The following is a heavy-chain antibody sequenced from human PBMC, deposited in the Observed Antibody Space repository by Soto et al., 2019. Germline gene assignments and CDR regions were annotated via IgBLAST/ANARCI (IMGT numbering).Heavy chain of an antibody. CDR3: AIAGGQCGGPTCYPHWFYA. Sequence: QLLESGGGLVQPGGSLRLSCAVSGFTFSGYAMNWVRQAPGKGLEWVSGIVTGGITTFSADSVKGRFSISRDNSKNTLYLQMNSLRAEDTAVYYCAIAGGQCGGPTCYPHWFYAWGQGTLFTVSS. CDR1: GFTFSGYA. V-gene: IGHV3-23*01. CDR2: IVTGGITT. J-gene: IGHJ5*02. D-gene: IGHD2-21*01.